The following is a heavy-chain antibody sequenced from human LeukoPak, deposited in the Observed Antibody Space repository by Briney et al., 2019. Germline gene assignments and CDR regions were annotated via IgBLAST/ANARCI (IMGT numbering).Heavy chain of an antibody. CDR1: GGSFSGYY. D-gene: IGHD6-19*01. CDR3: ARGGRSGLTY. V-gene: IGHV4-34*01. J-gene: IGHJ4*02. CDR2: INHSGST. Sequence: SETLSLTCAVYGGSFSGYYWSWIRQPPGKGLEWIGEINHSGSTNYDPSLKSRVTISVDTSKNQFSLKLSSVTAADTAVYYCARGGRSGLTYWGQGTLVTVSS.